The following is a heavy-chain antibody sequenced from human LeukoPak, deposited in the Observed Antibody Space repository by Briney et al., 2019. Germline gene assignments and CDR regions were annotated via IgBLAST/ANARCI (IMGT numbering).Heavy chain of an antibody. D-gene: IGHD4-17*01. CDR1: GYTFTGYY. V-gene: IGHV1-2*02. J-gene: IGHJ5*02. CDR2: INPNSGGT. CDR3: ARAFDYGDYRYNWFDP. Sequence: GTSVKVSCKASGYTFTGYYMHWVRQAPGQGLEWMGWINPNSGGTNHAQKFQGRVTMTRDTSISTAYMELSRLRSDDTAVYYCARAFDYGDYRYNWFDPWGQGTLVTVSS.